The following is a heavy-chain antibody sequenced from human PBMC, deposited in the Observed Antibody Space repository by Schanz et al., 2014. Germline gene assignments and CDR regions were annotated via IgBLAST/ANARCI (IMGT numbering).Heavy chain of an antibody. CDR2: VSRSTPDI. CDR3: VRERTNYGGNSYFFDH. D-gene: IGHD2-21*02. Sequence: EVQLLESGGGLVQPGGSLRLSCAASGFTFENYALTWVRQVPGKGLEWVSYVSRSTPDIYYAESVKGRFTVSRDNAKNSVYLQMNGLRVEDTAVYYCVRERTNYGGNSYFFDHWGQGTLVTVSS. V-gene: IGHV3-48*04. J-gene: IGHJ4*02. CDR1: GFTFENYA.